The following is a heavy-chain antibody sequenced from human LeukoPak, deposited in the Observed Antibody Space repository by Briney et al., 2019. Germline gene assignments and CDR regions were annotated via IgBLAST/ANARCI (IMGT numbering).Heavy chain of an antibody. CDR2: INPNSGGT. V-gene: IGHV1-2*02. D-gene: IGHD2-15*01. Sequence: GASVKVSCKASGYTFTGYYMHWVRQAPGQGLEWMGWINPNSGGTNYAQKFQGRVTMTRDTSISTAYMELSRLRSDDTAVYYCARPLLGCSGGSCHSDWFDPWGQGTLVTVSS. J-gene: IGHJ5*02. CDR3: ARPLLGCSGGSCHSDWFDP. CDR1: GYTFTGYY.